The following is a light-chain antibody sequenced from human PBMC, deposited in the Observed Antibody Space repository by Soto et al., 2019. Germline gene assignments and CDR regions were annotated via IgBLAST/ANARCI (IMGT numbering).Light chain of an antibody. CDR2: KAS. J-gene: IGKJ1*01. V-gene: IGKV1-5*03. CDR1: QSISTY. Sequence: DIQMTQSPSTLSASVGDRVAITCRASQSISTYLAWYQQKPGKAPKLLIYKASSLESGVPSRFSGSGSGAEFTLTISSLQPDAFATYYCQQYNTYSRTFGQGTKVEIK. CDR3: QQYNTYSRT.